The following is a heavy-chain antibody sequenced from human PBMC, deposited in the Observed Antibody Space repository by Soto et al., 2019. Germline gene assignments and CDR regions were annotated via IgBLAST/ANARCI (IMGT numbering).Heavy chain of an antibody. D-gene: IGHD4-17*01. J-gene: IGHJ3*02. CDR2: VSASGDYT. Sequence: HRGGSLRLSCAASGFTFSTYAMNWVRQAPGKGLEWVSAVSASGDYTDYADSVKGRFTISRDNSVSALYLQMNSLRIEDTAVYYCAHPRGYGVFDAYDIWGQGTMVTVSS. V-gene: IGHV3-23*01. CDR1: GFTFSTYA. CDR3: AHPRGYGVFDAYDI.